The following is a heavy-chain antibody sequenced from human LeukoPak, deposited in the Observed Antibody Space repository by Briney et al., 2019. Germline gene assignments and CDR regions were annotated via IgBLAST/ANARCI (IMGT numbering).Heavy chain of an antibody. V-gene: IGHV1-46*01. J-gene: IGHJ3*02. Sequence: ASVKVSCKASGYTFTSYYMHWVRQAPGQGLEWMGIINPSGGSTSYAQKFQGRVTMTRDTSTSTVYMELSSLRSEDTAVYYCARGPYGSGSYAGKHAFDIWGHGTMVTVSS. D-gene: IGHD3-10*01. CDR2: INPSGGST. CDR3: ARGPYGSGSYAGKHAFDI. CDR1: GYTFTSYY.